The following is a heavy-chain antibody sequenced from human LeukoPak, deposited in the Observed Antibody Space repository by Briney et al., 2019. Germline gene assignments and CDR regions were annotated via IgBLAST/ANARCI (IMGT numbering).Heavy chain of an antibody. D-gene: IGHD4-17*01. CDR1: GYTFTGYY. CDR2: INPNSGGT. J-gene: IGHJ4*02. Sequence: ASVKVSXKASGYTFTGYYMHWVRQAPGQGLEWMGWINPNSGGTNYAQKFQVRVTMTRDTSISTAYMELSRLRSDDTAVYYCARDLSGAMTTVTCADYWGQGTLVTVSS. V-gene: IGHV1-2*02. CDR3: ARDLSGAMTTVTCADY.